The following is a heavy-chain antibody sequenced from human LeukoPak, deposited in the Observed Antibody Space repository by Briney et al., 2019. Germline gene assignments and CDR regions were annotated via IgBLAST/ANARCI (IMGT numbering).Heavy chain of an antibody. Sequence: SVKVSCKASGDTFSSYAISWVRQAPGQGLEWMGRIIPILGIANYAQKFQGRVTITADKSTSTAYMELSSLRSEDTAVYYCSGWCSSTSCYDRDYYYYGMDVWGQGTTVTVSS. J-gene: IGHJ6*02. CDR2: IIPILGIA. CDR3: SGWCSSTSCYDRDYYYYGMDV. D-gene: IGHD2-2*01. CDR1: GDTFSSYA. V-gene: IGHV1-69*04.